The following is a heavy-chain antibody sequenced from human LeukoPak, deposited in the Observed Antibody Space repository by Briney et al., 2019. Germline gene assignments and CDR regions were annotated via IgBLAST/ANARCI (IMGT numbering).Heavy chain of an antibody. V-gene: IGHV3-23*01. Sequence: GGSLRLSCAASGFTFSSYAMSWVRQAPGKGLEWVSAISGSGGSTYYADSVKGRFTISRDNSKNTLYLQMNSLRAEDTAVYYCAKALGITIFGVVSCYFDYWGQGTLVTVSS. D-gene: IGHD3-3*01. J-gene: IGHJ4*02. CDR2: ISGSGGST. CDR3: AKALGITIFGVVSCYFDY. CDR1: GFTFSSYA.